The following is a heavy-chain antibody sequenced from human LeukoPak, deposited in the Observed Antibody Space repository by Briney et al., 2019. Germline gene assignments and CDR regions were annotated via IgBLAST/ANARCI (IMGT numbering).Heavy chain of an antibody. CDR2: INPNSGGT. CDR3: ASEAHYYDSSGYLYRPFDY. V-gene: IGHV1-2*02. Sequence: ASVKVSCKASGYTFTGYYMHWVRQAPGQGLEWMGWINPNSGGTNYAQKFQGRVTMTRDTSISTAYTELSRLRSDDTAVYYCASEAHYYDSSGYLYRPFDYWGQGTLVTVSS. D-gene: IGHD3-22*01. CDR1: GYTFTGYY. J-gene: IGHJ4*02.